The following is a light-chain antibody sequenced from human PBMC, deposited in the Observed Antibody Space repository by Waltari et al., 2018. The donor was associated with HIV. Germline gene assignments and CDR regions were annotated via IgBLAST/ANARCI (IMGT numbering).Light chain of an antibody. CDR1: RSILYSSDTRNY. CDR2: WAS. CDR3: QQYFRIPPT. Sequence: DIVMTQSPDSLPVSLGERATINCTSSRSILYSSDTRNYLAWYQQKARPPPKLLISWASTRESGVPDRFSGSGSGTDFTLTITRLQAEDVAVYHCQQYFRIPPTFGGGTKVEIK. V-gene: IGKV4-1*01. J-gene: IGKJ4*01.